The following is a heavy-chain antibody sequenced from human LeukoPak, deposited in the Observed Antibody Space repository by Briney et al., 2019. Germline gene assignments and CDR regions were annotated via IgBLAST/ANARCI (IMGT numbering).Heavy chain of an antibody. V-gene: IGHV3-66*01. CDR2: IYSGGST. CDR1: GFTFSSYS. D-gene: IGHD4-17*01. Sequence: GGSLRLSCAASGFTFSSYSMNWVRQAPGKGLEWVSVIYSGGSTYYADSVKGRFTISRDNSKSTLYLQMSSLRAEDTAVYYCARLGATVTHFDYWGQGTLVTVSS. J-gene: IGHJ4*02. CDR3: ARLGATVTHFDY.